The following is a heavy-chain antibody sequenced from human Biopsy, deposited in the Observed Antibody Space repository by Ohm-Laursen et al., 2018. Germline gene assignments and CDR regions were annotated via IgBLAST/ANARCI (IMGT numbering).Heavy chain of an antibody. J-gene: IGHJ4*02. CDR2: IRDSGDSA. CDR3: ARVPSDY. V-gene: IGHV3-23*01. CDR1: GFTFSSHA. Sequence: SLRLSCAASGFTFSSHAMAWVRQAPGKGLEWVSGIRDSGDSAYYADSVKGRFTISRDNAKNSLYLQMNSLRAEDTAVYYCARVPSDYWGQGTLVTVSS.